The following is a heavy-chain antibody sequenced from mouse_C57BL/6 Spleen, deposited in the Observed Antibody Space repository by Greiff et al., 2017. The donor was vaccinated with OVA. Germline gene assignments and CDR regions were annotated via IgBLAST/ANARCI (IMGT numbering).Heavy chain of an antibody. J-gene: IGHJ1*03. CDR3: ARPSYYGSSYLWYFDV. CDR2: IYPGSGNT. V-gene: IGHV1-84*01. D-gene: IGHD1-1*01. Sequence: VQLQQSGPELVKPGASVKISCKASGYTFTGYYLNWVKQRPGQGLEWIGWIYPGSGNTKYNAQFKGKATLTVDTSSSTAYMQLSSLTSEDSAVYFCARPSYYGSSYLWYFDVWGTGTTGTVSS. CDR1: GYTFTGYY.